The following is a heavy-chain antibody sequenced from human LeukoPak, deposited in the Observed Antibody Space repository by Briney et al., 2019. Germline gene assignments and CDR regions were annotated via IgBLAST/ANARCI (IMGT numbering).Heavy chain of an antibody. Sequence: GGSLRLSCAASGLTFRRYAMCWVRQALGKGLEWVSAISMSCGSTYYAYSVKVRFTISRDNSKYTLYLQMNSLRAEDTDIYYCARGNGPTVQWLGRFDYWGQGTLVTVSS. D-gene: IGHD6-19*01. CDR1: GLTFRRYA. CDR3: ARGNGPTVQWLGRFDY. CDR2: ISMSCGST. V-gene: IGHV3-23*01. J-gene: IGHJ4*02.